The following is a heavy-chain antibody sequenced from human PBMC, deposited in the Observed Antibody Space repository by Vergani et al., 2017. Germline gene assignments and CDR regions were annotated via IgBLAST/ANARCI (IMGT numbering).Heavy chain of an antibody. D-gene: IGHD1-26*01. J-gene: IGHJ3*02. CDR2: INDDGSST. V-gene: IGHV3-74*01. CDR3: ARGGRGRGQSAFDI. Sequence: EVQLVESGGGLVQPGGSLRLSCAASGFTFSSYWMHWVRQAPGKGLVWVSRINDDGSSTDYADSVKGRFTISRDNAKNSLYLQMNSLRAEDTAVYYCARGGRGRGQSAFDIWGQGTMVTVSS. CDR1: GFTFSSYW.